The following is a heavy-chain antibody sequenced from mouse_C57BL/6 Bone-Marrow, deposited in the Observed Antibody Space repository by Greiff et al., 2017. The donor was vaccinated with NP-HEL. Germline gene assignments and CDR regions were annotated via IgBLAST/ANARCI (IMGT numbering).Heavy chain of an antibody. CDR2: IYPGSGST. D-gene: IGHD1-1*01. CDR3: ARNPLYYGSSYAAMDY. Sequence: QVQLQQPGAELVKPGASVKMSCKASGYTFTSYWITWVKQRPGQGLEWIGDIYPGSGSTNYNEKFKSKATLTVDTSSSTAYMQLSSLTSEDSAVYYCARNPLYYGSSYAAMDYWGQGTSVTVSS. J-gene: IGHJ4*01. V-gene: IGHV1-55*01. CDR1: GYTFTSYW.